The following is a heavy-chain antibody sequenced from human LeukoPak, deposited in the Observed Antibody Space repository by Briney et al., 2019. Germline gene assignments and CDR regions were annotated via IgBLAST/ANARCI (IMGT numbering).Heavy chain of an antibody. J-gene: IGHJ4*02. D-gene: IGHD3-10*01. CDR2: INYSGST. CDR3: ARGSSGSYHHAFGL. Sequence: SETLSLTCTVSGGFIETYYWSWIRQSPGKGLEWIAFINYSGSTNYNPSLMSRVTISMDTSKSQFFLNMDSVTAADAAVYYCARGSSGSYHHAFGLWGQGILVTVSS. V-gene: IGHV4-59*01. CDR1: GGFIETYY.